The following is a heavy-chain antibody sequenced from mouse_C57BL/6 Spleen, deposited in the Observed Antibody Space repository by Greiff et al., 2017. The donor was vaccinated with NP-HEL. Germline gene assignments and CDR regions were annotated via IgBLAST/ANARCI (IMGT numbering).Heavy chain of an antibody. CDR3: ARTDYGSSHWYFDV. CDR1: GFSLTSYG. V-gene: IGHV2-2*01. J-gene: IGHJ1*03. D-gene: IGHD1-1*01. CDR2: IWSGGST. Sequence: VKLVESGPGLVQPSQSLSITCTVSGFSLTSYGVHWVRQSPGKGLEWLGVIWSGGSTDYNGAFISSLSISMDNSKSQVFFKMTSLQAVDTAIYYGARTDYGSSHWYFDVWGTGTTVTVSS.